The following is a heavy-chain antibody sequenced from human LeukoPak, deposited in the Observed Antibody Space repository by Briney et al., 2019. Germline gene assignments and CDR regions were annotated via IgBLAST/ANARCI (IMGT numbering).Heavy chain of an antibody. CDR1: GYSFTSYW. D-gene: IGHD2-2*01. J-gene: IGHJ3*02. CDR3: GRPAYLGYCSSTSCHDAFDI. Sequence: KRGESLKISCKGSGYSFTSYWIGWVRQMPGKGLEWMGIIYPGDSDTRYSPSFQGQVTISADKSISTAYLQWSSLKASDTAMYYCGRPAYLGYCSSTSCHDAFDIWGQGTMVTVST. CDR2: IYPGDSDT. V-gene: IGHV5-51*01.